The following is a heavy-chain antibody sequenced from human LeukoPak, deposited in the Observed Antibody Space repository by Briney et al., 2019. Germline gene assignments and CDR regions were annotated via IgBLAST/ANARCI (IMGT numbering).Heavy chain of an antibody. CDR3: ARRLTQYDCFDP. CDR1: GDSVSSKSTA. V-gene: IGHV6-1*01. Sequence: SRTLSLTCAISGDSVSSKSTAWNWIRQSPSRGLEWLGRTYYRSKWYTGSAVSVKGRTTITPETSKTQFSLQLNSVTPEDTAVYYCARRLTQYDCFDPWGQGILVTVSS. J-gene: IGHJ5*02. D-gene: IGHD2-2*01. CDR2: TYYRSKWYT.